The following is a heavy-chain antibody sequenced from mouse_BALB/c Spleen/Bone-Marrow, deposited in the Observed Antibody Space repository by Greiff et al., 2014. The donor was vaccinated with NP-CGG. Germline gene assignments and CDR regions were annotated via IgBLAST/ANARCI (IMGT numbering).Heavy chain of an antibody. D-gene: IGHD4-1*01. J-gene: IGHJ2*01. CDR3: ARGGRLTGYYFDY. CDR1: GYAFSSYW. CDR2: IYPGDGDT. Sequence: QVQLQQSGAELVRPGSPVKISCKASGYAFSSYWMNWVKQRPGQGLEWIGQIYPGDGDTNYNGNFKDKATLTTDKSSTTAYMQLRSLTSEESAVYFCARGGRLTGYYFDYWGQGTTLTVSS. V-gene: IGHV1-80*01.